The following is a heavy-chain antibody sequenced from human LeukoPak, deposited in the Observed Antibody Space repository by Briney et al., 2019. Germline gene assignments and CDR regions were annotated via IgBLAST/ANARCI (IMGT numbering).Heavy chain of an antibody. CDR1: GGSLSMYY. J-gene: IGHJ4*02. CDR3: ARSYGTGTFDY. Sequence: AETLSLTCTGSGGSLSMYYWSWIRAPPGKGLEWIGYIYYSGSTNYNPSLKSRVTISVDTSKNPSSLKLSSVTAADTAVYYCARSYGTGTFDYWGQGTLVTVSS. D-gene: IGHD3-10*01. CDR2: IYYSGST. V-gene: IGHV4-59*01.